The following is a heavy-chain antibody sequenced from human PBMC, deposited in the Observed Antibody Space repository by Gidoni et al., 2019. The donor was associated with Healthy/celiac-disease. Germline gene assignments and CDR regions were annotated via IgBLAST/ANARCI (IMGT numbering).Heavy chain of an antibody. V-gene: IGHV1-69*01. J-gene: IGHJ4*02. CDR2: IIPIFGTA. CDR3: ARGPYYDFWSGYYLGSEFDY. Sequence: QVQLVQSGAEVKKPGSSVKVSCKASGGTCSSYAISGVRQAPGQGLEWMGGIIPIFGTANYAQKFQGRVTITADESTSTAYMELSSLRSEDTAVYYCARGPYYDFWSGYYLGSEFDYWGQGTLVTVSS. CDR1: GGTCSSYA. D-gene: IGHD3-3*01.